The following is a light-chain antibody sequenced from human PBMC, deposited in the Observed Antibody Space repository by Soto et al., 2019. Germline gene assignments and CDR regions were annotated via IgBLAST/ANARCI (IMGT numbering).Light chain of an antibody. V-gene: IGLV2-23*01. CDR1: SGEIGSYSH. Sequence: QSVLTQPASVSGSPGQSITIACTGTSGEIGSYSHVSWYQQHPGKAPRLIIYEGSKRPSGGSHRFSASRSDKTASLTISGLQAEDEAAYYCCSYALSSSYVFGTGTKVTVL. J-gene: IGLJ1*01. CDR2: EGS. CDR3: CSYALSSSYV.